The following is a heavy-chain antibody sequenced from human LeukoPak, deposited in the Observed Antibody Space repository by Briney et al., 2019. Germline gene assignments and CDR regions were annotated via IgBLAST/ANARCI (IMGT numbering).Heavy chain of an antibody. CDR1: GFTFSRYI. CDR3: SRDREYGSAPDAFDI. V-gene: IGHV3-21*01. Sequence: GGSLTLSCAASGFTFSRYIMNWVRQAPAKGLERVSSISSSSSNIYYADSVNGRFTISRDNAQNSVYLQMDSLRAEDTAVYYCSRDREYGSAPDAFDIWGQGTMVTVSS. CDR2: ISSSSSNI. J-gene: IGHJ3*02. D-gene: IGHD3-10*01.